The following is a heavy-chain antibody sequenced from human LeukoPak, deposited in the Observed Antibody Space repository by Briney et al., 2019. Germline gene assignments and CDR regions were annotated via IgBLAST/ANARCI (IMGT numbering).Heavy chain of an antibody. Sequence: PGGSLRLSYAASGFTFSSHGMNWVRQAPGKGLEWVSGISPNGVITYYADSVKGRFTISRDSSKGTVYLQMNSLRPEDTAVYYCAKDDAWLQYGNWGRGTLVTVSS. CDR3: AKDDAWLQYGN. J-gene: IGHJ4*02. CDR1: GFTFSSHG. CDR2: ISPNGVIT. V-gene: IGHV3-23*01. D-gene: IGHD5-24*01.